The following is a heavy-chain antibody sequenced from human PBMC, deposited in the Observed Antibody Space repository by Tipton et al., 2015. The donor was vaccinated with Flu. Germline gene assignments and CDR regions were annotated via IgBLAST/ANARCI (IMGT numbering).Heavy chain of an antibody. D-gene: IGHD3-10*01. Sequence: LRLSCTVSGYSISSGYYWGWIRQPPGKGLEWIGSIYHSGSTYYNPSLKSRVTISVDTSKNQFSLKLSSVTAADTAVYYCASFHPLWLNLFDYWGQGTLVTASS. CDR2: IYHSGST. J-gene: IGHJ4*02. CDR3: ASFHPLWLNLFDY. V-gene: IGHV4-38-2*02. CDR1: GYSISSGYY.